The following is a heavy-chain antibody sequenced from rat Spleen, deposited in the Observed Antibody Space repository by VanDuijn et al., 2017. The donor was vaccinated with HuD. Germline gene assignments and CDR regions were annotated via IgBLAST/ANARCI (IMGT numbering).Heavy chain of an antibody. J-gene: IGHJ2*01. D-gene: IGHD5-1*01. CDR3: TTQWELYH. Sequence: EVQLQESGPGLVKPSQSLSLTCSVTGYSITSNYWDWIRKFPGNKMEWMGYINHSGITTHNPSLKSRISITRDSSKNQFFLHLNSVTTEDTATYYCTTQWELYHWGQGVMVTVSS. CDR1: GYSITSNY. V-gene: IGHV3-1*01. CDR2: INHSGIT.